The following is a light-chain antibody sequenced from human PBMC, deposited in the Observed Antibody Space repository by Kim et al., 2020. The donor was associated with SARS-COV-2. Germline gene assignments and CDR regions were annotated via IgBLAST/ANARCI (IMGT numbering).Light chain of an antibody. CDR3: QQYGSSPRT. V-gene: IGKV3-20*01. Sequence: SAEERAPLACRASQSVGRSYVAWYQQQPGQAPWLLIYGASSRATGIPDGFGGSASGTDFTLTISRLEPEDFAMYYCQQYGSSPRTLGGGTKVDIK. J-gene: IGKJ4*01. CDR2: GAS. CDR1: QSVGRSY.